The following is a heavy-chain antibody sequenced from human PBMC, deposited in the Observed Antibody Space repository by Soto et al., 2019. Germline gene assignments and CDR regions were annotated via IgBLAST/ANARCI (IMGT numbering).Heavy chain of an antibody. D-gene: IGHD2-15*01. J-gene: IGHJ4*02. V-gene: IGHV3-53*01. CDR3: ARDPFNQYSTDSSGFIN. CDR1: GVCVSSNY. CDR2: IYSSGTI. Sequence: PGGSLGLSCEASGVCVSSNYMSWVRQAPGKGLEWVAVIYSSGTIYYADSVKGRFTISRDSPKNTLYLQMTSLRGEDTAVYFCARDPFNQYSTDSSGFINWGPGTMVTVSS.